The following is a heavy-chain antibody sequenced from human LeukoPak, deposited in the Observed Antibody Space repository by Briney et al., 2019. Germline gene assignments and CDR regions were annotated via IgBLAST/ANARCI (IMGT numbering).Heavy chain of an antibody. Sequence: GGSLRLSCAAAGFVFENAWMTWVRQAPGRGLEWVGRIKNKNDGDTAEYSGPVKGRFTISRDDSKNTLYLQMNSLKIEDTGVYYCAKELGWYEEIDYWGQGTLVTVSS. V-gene: IGHV3-15*01. CDR1: GFVFENAW. D-gene: IGHD1-14*01. CDR3: AKELGWYEEIDY. CDR2: IKNKNDGDTA. J-gene: IGHJ4*02.